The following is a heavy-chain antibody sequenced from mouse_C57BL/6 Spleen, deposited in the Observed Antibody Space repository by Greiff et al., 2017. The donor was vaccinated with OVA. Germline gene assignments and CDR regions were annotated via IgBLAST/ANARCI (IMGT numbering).Heavy chain of an antibody. CDR2: ISSGGDYI. Sequence: EVKVVESGEGLVKPGGSLKLSCAASGFTFSSYAMSWVRQTPEKRLEWVAYISSGGDYIYYADTVKGRFTISRDNARNTLYLQMSSLKSEDTAMYDCTRDYYGSSYRVWFAYWGQGTLVTVSA. J-gene: IGHJ3*01. CDR3: TRDYYGSSYRVWFAY. D-gene: IGHD1-1*01. CDR1: GFTFSSYA. V-gene: IGHV5-9-1*02.